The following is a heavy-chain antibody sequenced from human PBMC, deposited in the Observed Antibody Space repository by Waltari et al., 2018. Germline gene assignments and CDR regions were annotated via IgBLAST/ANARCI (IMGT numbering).Heavy chain of an antibody. D-gene: IGHD2-21*02. CDR1: GFRLGGHT. CDR3: ARDAVLTLDF. CDR2: ISSMSSLI. J-gene: IGHJ4*01. V-gene: IGHV3-21*02. Sequence: EGRLVESGGGLVKPGGSLRVSCAGSGFRLGGHTMHWVRQAPGKGLEWVAAISSMSSLIYCVGSVECRFTISRDTAKNSFHLQMTSLRAEDSGIYYCARDAVLTLDFWGRGTRVTVSS.